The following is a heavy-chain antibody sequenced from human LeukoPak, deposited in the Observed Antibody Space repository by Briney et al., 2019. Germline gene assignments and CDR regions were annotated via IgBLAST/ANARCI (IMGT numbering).Heavy chain of an antibody. Sequence: ASVKVSCKASGYSFTSFAMHWVRQAPGQRLEWMGWINAGNGNTKYSQNFQGRVTITRDTSASTAYMELSSLRSEDTAVYYCARLERYSSGWTRPRHFGYWGQGTLVTVSS. CDR2: INAGNGNT. V-gene: IGHV1-3*01. D-gene: IGHD6-19*01. J-gene: IGHJ4*02. CDR1: GYSFTSFA. CDR3: ARLERYSSGWTRPRHFGY.